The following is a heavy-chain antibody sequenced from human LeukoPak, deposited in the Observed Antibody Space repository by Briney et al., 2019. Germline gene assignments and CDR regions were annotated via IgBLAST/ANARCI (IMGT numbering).Heavy chain of an antibody. CDR1: GYTLTELS. J-gene: IGHJ3*02. CDR2: FDPEDGET. Sequence: ASVKVSCKVSGYTLTELSMHWVRQAPGKGLEWMGGFDPEDGETIYAQKFQGRVTMTEDTSTDTAYMELSSLRSKDTAVYYCATRLSIAAPDAHDAFDIWGQGTMVTVSS. D-gene: IGHD6-6*01. V-gene: IGHV1-24*01. CDR3: ATRLSIAAPDAHDAFDI.